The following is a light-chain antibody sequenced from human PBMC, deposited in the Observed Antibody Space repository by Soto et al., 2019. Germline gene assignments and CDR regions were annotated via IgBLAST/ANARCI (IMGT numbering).Light chain of an antibody. J-gene: IGKJ4*01. CDR2: GAS. CDR1: QSVSTNY. Sequence: EIVLTQSPGTLSLSPGERATLSCRASQSVSTNYLAWYQQKPGQAPRLLIYGASSRATGIPDKFSGSGSGKNFTLTISRLAPEDFAVYYCQQYDSSPLTFGGGTKVEIK. CDR3: QQYDSSPLT. V-gene: IGKV3-20*01.